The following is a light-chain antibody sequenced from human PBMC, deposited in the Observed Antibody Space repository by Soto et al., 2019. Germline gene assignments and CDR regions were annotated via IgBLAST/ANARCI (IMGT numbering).Light chain of an antibody. V-gene: IGKV3-20*01. CDR2: GAS. CDR1: QSVSNNY. CDR3: QQYGSSPLT. Sequence: EIVLTQSPGTLSLSPGERATLSCRASQSVSNNYVVWYQQKCGQAPRLLSNGASTRATGIPDRFNGSGSGTDFTLTISRLEPEDFAVYYCQQYGSSPLTFGGGTKVEIK. J-gene: IGKJ4*01.